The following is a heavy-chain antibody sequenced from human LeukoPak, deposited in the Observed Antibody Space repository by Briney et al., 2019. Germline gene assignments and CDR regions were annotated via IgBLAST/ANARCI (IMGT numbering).Heavy chain of an antibody. CDR3: AREGSYFDSNGYYYGSGYFDY. D-gene: IGHD3-22*01. V-gene: IGHV4-34*01. J-gene: IGHJ4*02. CDR1: GESFSGSN. CDR2: INHTRGT. Sequence: SETLSLTSAVRGESFSGSNCSWIRQRPRKGREWIGEINHTRGTNDNSSHKSLVTISVDTSKNHFCLMLSSVTAANTAVYYCAREGSYFDSNGYYYGSGYFDYWGQGTLVTAFS.